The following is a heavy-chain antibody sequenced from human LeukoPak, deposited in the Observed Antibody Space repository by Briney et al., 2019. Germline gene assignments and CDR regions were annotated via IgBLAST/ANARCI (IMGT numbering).Heavy chain of an antibody. Sequence: ASVKVSCKASGYSFNGYFMHWVRQAPGPGLEWIGWINPINGGTTYVQKFQGRVTMTRDMSISTAYMELSSLTSDDTAVYYCARGGLYKNYYFDYWGQGTLVTVSS. D-gene: IGHD2-2*02. CDR3: ARGGLYKNYYFDY. J-gene: IGHJ4*02. V-gene: IGHV1-2*02. CDR1: GYSFNGYF. CDR2: INPINGGT.